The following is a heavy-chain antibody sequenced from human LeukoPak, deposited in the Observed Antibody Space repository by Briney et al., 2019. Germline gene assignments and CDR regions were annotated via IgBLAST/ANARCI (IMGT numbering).Heavy chain of an antibody. V-gene: IGHV3-11*04. D-gene: IGHD2-2*02. Sequence: GGSLRLSCAASGFTFSDYYMSWIRQAPGKGLEWVSYISSSGSTIYYADSVKGRFTISRDNAKNTLYLQMNSLRAEDTALYYCVSRYCSSINCYKASGSGAFDIWGQGTMVTVSS. CDR2: ISSSGSTI. CDR3: VSRYCSSINCYKASGSGAFDI. CDR1: GFTFSDYY. J-gene: IGHJ3*02.